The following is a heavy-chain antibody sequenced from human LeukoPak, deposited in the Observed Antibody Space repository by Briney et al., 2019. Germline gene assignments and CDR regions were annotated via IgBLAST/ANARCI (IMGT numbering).Heavy chain of an antibody. V-gene: IGHV4-59*08. D-gene: IGHD2-21*01. CDR3: ARLLRPGGRKGDCFDI. CDR1: GGSITGHH. Sequence: PSQTLSLTCTVSGGSITGHHWTWIRQPPGTGLEWIGYFYDSGDFNYNPSLKSRVTISMDMSNNQFSPYMSSVTAADTAMYYCARLLRPGGRKGDCFDIWGQGTMVTVSS. CDR2: FYDSGDF. J-gene: IGHJ3*02.